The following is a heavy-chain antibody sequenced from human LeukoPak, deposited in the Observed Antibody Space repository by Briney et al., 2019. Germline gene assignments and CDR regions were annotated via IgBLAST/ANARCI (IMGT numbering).Heavy chain of an antibody. CDR3: ARVDIAAAGPIEY. J-gene: IGHJ4*02. CDR2: ISSSGSTI. CDR1: GFTFSDYY. V-gene: IGHV3-11*01. D-gene: IGHD6-13*01. Sequence: PGGSLRLSCAASGFTFSDYYMSWIRQAPGKGLEWVSYISSSGSTIYYADSVKGRFTIPRDNAKNSLYLQMNSLRAEDTAVYYCARVDIAAAGPIEYWGQGTLVTVSS.